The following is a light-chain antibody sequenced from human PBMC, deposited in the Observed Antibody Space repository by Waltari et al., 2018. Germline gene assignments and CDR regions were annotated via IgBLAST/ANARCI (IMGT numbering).Light chain of an antibody. CDR2: GAS. CDR1: QSIRTY. Sequence: DIQMTQSPSSLSASVGDRVTITCRASQSIRTYLSWYQQKPGKAPKVLIYGASSLQSGVPSRFSGSGSGTDFTLTISSLQPEDFATYYCQQSSSSIMYSFGQGTKLQIK. CDR3: QQSSSSIMYS. J-gene: IGKJ2*01. V-gene: IGKV1-39*01.